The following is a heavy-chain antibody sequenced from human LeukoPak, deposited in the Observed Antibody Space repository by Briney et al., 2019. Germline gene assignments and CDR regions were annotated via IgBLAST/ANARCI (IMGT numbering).Heavy chain of an antibody. CDR2: MNPNSGNT. Sequence: ASVKVSCKASGYTFTSYDINWVRQATGQGLEWMGWMNPNSGNTGYAQKFQGRVTMTRNTSISTAYMELSSLRSEDTAVYYCARDGNYYDSSGYYGPLDYWGQGTLVTVSS. V-gene: IGHV1-8*01. CDR3: ARDGNYYDSSGYYGPLDY. J-gene: IGHJ4*02. CDR1: GYTFTSYD. D-gene: IGHD3-22*01.